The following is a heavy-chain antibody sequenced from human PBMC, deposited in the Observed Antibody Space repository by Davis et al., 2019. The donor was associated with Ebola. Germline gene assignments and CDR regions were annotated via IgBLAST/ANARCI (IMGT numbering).Heavy chain of an antibody. D-gene: IGHD3-3*01. V-gene: IGHV5-51*01. J-gene: IGHJ4*02. CDR3: VRRSGFDFWSGPFDS. CDR1: GYIFDDYR. Sequence: GESLKISCQASGYIFDDYRIGWVRRVPGRGLEWMAIIYPDDSDAIYSPSFRGQVTISVDKSLTTAYLQWSSLKASDTAMYYCVRRSGFDFWSGPFDSWGQGTLVTVSA. CDR2: IYPDDSDA.